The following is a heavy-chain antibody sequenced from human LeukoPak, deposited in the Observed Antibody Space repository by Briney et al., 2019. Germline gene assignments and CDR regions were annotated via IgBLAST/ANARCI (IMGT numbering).Heavy chain of an antibody. D-gene: IGHD4-17*01. Sequence: SETLSLTCTVSGGSISSYYWSWIRQPAGKGLEWIGRIYTSGRTNYNPSLKSRVTISVDTSKNQFSLKLSSVTAADTAVYYCASTAVTSGAEYFQHWGQGTLVTVSS. CDR2: IYTSGRT. J-gene: IGHJ1*01. V-gene: IGHV4-4*07. CDR1: GGSISSYY. CDR3: ASTAVTSGAEYFQH.